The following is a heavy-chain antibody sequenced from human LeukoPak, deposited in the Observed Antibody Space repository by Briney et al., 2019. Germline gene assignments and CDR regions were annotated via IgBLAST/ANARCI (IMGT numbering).Heavy chain of an antibody. CDR2: IYYSGST. Sequence: SETLSLTCTVSGGSISSSSYYWGWIRQPPGRGLEWIGSIYYSGSTYYNPSLKSRVTISVDTSKNQFSLKLSSVTAADTAVYYCARQYQLLPNGRNWFDPWGQGTLVTVSS. CDR1: GGSISSSSYY. V-gene: IGHV4-39*01. J-gene: IGHJ5*02. CDR3: ARQYQLLPNGRNWFDP. D-gene: IGHD2-2*01.